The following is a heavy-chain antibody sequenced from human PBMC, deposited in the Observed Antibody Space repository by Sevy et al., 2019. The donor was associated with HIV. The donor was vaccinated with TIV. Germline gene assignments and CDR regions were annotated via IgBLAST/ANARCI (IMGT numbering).Heavy chain of an antibody. Sequence: SETLSLTCAVSGGSISSGGYSWSWIRQPPGKGLEWIGYIYHSGSTYYNPSLKSRVTILVDRSKNQFSLKLSSVTAADTAVYYCARTVYGSGSYYPYWYFDLWGRGTLVTVSS. CDR1: GGSISSGGYS. D-gene: IGHD3-10*01. V-gene: IGHV4-30-2*01. J-gene: IGHJ2*01. CDR2: IYHSGST. CDR3: ARTVYGSGSYYPYWYFDL.